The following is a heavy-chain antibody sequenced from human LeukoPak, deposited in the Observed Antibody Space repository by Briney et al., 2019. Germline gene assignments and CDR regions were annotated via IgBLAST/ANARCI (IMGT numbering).Heavy chain of an antibody. CDR2: ISSSSSYT. Sequence: GGSLRLSCAASGFTFSDYYMSWIRQAPGKGLEWVSYISSSSSYTNYADSVKGRFTISRDNAKSSLYLQMNSLRAEDTAVYYCAKGGYGSYYFDYWGQGTLVTVSS. J-gene: IGHJ4*02. CDR3: AKGGYGSYYFDY. V-gene: IGHV3-11*06. D-gene: IGHD3-10*01. CDR1: GFTFSDYY.